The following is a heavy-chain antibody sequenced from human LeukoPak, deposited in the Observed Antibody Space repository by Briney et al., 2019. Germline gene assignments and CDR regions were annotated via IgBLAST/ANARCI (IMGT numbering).Heavy chain of an antibody. CDR1: GGSISSSSYY. V-gene: IGHV4-39*07. D-gene: IGHD4-17*01. CDR2: IYYSGST. Sequence: SETLSLTCTVSGGSISSSSYYWGWIRQPPGKGLEWIGSIYYSGSTYYNPSLKSRVTISVDTSKNQFSLKLSSVTAADTAVYYCARGKDYGDYVLSNWFDPWGQGTLVTVSS. J-gene: IGHJ5*02. CDR3: ARGKDYGDYVLSNWFDP.